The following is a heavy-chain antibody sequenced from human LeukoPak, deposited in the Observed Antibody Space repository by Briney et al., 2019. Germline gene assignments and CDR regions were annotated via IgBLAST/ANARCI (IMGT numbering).Heavy chain of an antibody. CDR1: GGSISSSSYY. Sequence: SETLSLTCTVSGGSISSSSYYWGWIRQPPGKGLEWIGSIYNSGNTYYNPSLKSRVTISVDTSKNQFSLRLSSVTAADTAIYYCTRDPSSSSPYDYWGQGILVTVSS. CDR2: IYNSGNT. V-gene: IGHV4-39*07. CDR3: TRDPSSSSPYDY. D-gene: IGHD6-6*01. J-gene: IGHJ4*02.